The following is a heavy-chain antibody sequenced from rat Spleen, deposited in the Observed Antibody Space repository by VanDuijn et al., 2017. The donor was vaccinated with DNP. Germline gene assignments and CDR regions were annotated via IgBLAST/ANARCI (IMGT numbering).Heavy chain of an antibody. CDR1: GFSLTNYN. CDR3: TGGGSSIYPFTY. Sequence: QVQLKESGPGLVQPSQTLSLTCTVAGFSLTNYNVHWVRQPPGKGLEWIATISGGGNTFYNSALKSRLSFSSDPSKSQVFLHMNSLQTEDTAIYFCTGGGSSIYPFTYWGQGTLVTVSS. V-gene: IGHV2-6*01. CDR2: ISGGGNT. D-gene: IGHD1-2*01. J-gene: IGHJ3*01.